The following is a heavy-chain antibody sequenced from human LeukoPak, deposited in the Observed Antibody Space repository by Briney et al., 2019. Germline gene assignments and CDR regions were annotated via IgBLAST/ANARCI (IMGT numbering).Heavy chain of an antibody. V-gene: IGHV1-8*01. D-gene: IGHD3-3*01. CDR2: MTPNSGNT. J-gene: IGHJ4*02. CDR1: VDTFTSYD. Sequence: ASVNVSCKGSVDTFTSYDINWVRQATGQGIGWMGWMTPNSGNTGYAQKFQGRVTMTRNTSISTAYMELSSLRSEDTAVYYCAREGYYGHWGQGTLVTVSS. CDR3: AREGYYGH.